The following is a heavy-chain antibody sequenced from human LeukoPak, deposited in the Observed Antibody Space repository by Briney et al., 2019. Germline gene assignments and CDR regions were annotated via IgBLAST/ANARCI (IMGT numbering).Heavy chain of an antibody. Sequence: SETLSLTCTVSGGSIGTNYWSWLRQVPGKGLEWIGYSSYSGSSNYNPSLKSRVTISVDTSKTQFSLYLNSVTAADTAVYYCARSDTHHIHSSSWHFDYWGQGTLVTVSS. CDR3: ARSDTHHIHSSSWHFDY. D-gene: IGHD6-13*01. CDR2: SSYSGSS. V-gene: IGHV4-59*01. CDR1: GGSIGTNY. J-gene: IGHJ4*02.